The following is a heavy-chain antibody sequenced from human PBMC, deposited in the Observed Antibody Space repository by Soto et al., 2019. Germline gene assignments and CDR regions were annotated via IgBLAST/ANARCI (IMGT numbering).Heavy chain of an antibody. D-gene: IGHD2-21*01. CDR1: GYTFNTYW. CDR3: ARHKLWMATIHNDAFDV. Sequence: PGESLKISCKGSGYTFNTYWIGWVRQMPGKGLEWMGVIYPGDSDTTYSPSFQGQVTISVKKSIRTAYLQWSSLKVSDTAIYYCARHKLWMATIHNDAFDVWGQGTKVTVSS. V-gene: IGHV5-51*01. CDR2: IYPGDSDT. J-gene: IGHJ3*01.